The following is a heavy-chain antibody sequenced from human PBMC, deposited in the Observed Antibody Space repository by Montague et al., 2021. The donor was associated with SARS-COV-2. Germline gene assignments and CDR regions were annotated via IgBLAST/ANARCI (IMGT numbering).Heavy chain of an antibody. Sequence: SETLSLTCTVSGDSISTSYWAWIRQPPGKGLEWIGYVYYSGRSSYNSSLKSRVTISVDTSKNQVSLNLRSVTAADTAVYFCVRAGRREPETPPRSSWQGLDLWGQGTTVTVSS. CDR3: VRAGRREPETPPRSSWQGLDL. V-gene: IGHV4-59*01. J-gene: IGHJ6*02. CDR2: VYYSGRS. CDR1: GDSISTSY. D-gene: IGHD1-26*01.